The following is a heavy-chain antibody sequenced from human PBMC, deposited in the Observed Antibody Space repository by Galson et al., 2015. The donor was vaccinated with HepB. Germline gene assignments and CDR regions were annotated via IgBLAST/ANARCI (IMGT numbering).Heavy chain of an antibody. J-gene: IGHJ4*02. Sequence: QSGAEVKKPGESLRISCEASGYIFTTYWIAWVRQMPGKGLEYMGIVYPGDSDTRYSPSFQGQVTISADKSVTTAYVQWSSLKASDTAMYYCARLYGNEYFDYWGQGTLVTVSS. CDR1: GYIFTTYW. V-gene: IGHV5-51*01. CDR3: ARLYGNEYFDY. CDR2: VYPGDSDT. D-gene: IGHD4-17*01.